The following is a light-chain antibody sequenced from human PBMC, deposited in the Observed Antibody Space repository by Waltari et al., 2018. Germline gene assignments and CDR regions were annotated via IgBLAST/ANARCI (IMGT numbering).Light chain of an antibody. CDR1: QDIDNY. CDR3: QQFANLPIT. CDR2: DAS. J-gene: IGKJ5*01. V-gene: IGKV1-33*01. Sequence: DIQMTQSPSSLSASVGDRVTITCQASQDIDNYLNWYQQRPGKAPKLLIYDASDLEAGVPSRFSGSGSGTDFTFTISSLQPEDIATYYCQQFANLPITFGQGTRLDIK.